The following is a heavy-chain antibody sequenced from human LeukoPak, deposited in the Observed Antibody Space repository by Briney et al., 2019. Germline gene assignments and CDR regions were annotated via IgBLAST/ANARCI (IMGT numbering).Heavy chain of an antibody. CDR3: TAEYWGSLKY. CDR2: IKSRLDGEAK. J-gene: IGHJ4*02. Sequence: PGGSLRLSCAASAFNFNRAWMSWVRQAPGKGLEWVGRIKSRLDGEAKEYAAPVKDRFIISRDDSKNMLYLQMNSLKTEDTAFYYCTAEYWGSLKYWGQGTLVTVSS. D-gene: IGHD2-8*02. V-gene: IGHV3-15*01. CDR1: AFNFNRAW.